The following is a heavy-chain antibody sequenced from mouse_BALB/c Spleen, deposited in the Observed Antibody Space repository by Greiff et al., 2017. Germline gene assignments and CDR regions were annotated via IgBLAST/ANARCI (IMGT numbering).Heavy chain of an antibody. Sequence: QVQLKESGPGLVAPSQSLSITCTVSGFSLTSYGVHWVRQPPGKGLEWLGVIWAGGSTNYNSALMSRLSISKDNSKSQVFLKMNSLQTDDTAMYYCARAFITTVEKCPVDYWGQGTSVTVSS. J-gene: IGHJ4*01. CDR3: ARAFITTVEKCPVDY. CDR1: GFSLTSYG. D-gene: IGHD1-1*01. V-gene: IGHV2-9*02. CDR2: IWAGGST.